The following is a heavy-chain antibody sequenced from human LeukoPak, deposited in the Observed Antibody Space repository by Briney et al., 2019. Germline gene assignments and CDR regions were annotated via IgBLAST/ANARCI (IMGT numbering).Heavy chain of an antibody. Sequence: GGSLRLSCAASGFMFSSSGMHWVRQAPGKRLEWVAFIRYDGSNKYYADSVKGRFTIARDNSKNTVSLQMNSLRPEDTAVYYCAKRGYSSSWNFDSWGQGTLVTVSS. CDR2: IRYDGSNK. V-gene: IGHV3-30*02. CDR3: AKRGYSSSWNFDS. D-gene: IGHD6-13*01. CDR1: GFMFSSSG. J-gene: IGHJ4*02.